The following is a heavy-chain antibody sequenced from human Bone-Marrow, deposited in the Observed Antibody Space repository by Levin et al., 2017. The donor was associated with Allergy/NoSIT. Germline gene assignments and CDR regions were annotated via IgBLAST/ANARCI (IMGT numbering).Heavy chain of an antibody. CDR1: GFTFDEYA. CDR3: VKDIEEGGGKTYYFDY. D-gene: IGHD3-16*01. V-gene: IGHV3-9*01. J-gene: IGHJ4*02. Sequence: PGESLKISCAASGFTFDEYAMHWVRQVPGKGLEWVSGISWNSGSVGYVDSVQGRFTISRDNAKNTLFLQMNSLTTEDTALYYCVKDIEEGGGKTYYFDYWGQGTLVTVSS. CDR2: ISWNSGSV.